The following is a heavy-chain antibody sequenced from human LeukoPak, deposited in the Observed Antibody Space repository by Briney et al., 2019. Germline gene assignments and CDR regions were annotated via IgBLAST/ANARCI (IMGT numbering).Heavy chain of an antibody. V-gene: IGHV3-23*01. J-gene: IGHJ4*02. CDR1: GFNFGDYA. CDR2: ISWNGDAT. CDR3: ARGTTDQPGVYDY. D-gene: IGHD1-14*01. Sequence: PGGSLRLSCTASGFNFGDYAMSWVRQAPGEGLEWVSAISWNGDATNYADSVKGRFTISRDNSKNTLYLQMNSLRGGDTAVYYCARGTTDQPGVYDYWGQGTLVTVSS.